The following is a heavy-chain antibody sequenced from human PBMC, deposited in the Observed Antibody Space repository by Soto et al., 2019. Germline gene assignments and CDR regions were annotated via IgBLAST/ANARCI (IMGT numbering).Heavy chain of an antibody. J-gene: IGHJ5*02. CDR3: ARHGYYDSSGYYSYYSFDP. V-gene: IGHV5-10-1*01. CDR1: GYSFTSYW. CDR2: IDPSDSYT. D-gene: IGHD3-22*01. Sequence: PGESLKISCKGSGYSFTSYWISWVRQMPGKGLEWMGRIDPSDSYTNYSPSFQGHVTISADKSISTAYLQWSSLKASDTAMYYCARHGYYDSSGYYSYYSFDPWGQGTLVTGLL.